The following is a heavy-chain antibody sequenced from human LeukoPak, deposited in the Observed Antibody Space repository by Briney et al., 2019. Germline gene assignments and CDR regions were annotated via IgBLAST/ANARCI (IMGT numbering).Heavy chain of an antibody. J-gene: IGHJ5*02. V-gene: IGHV1-58*01. CDR1: GFALIKSA. Sequence: GASVKVSCKASGFALIKSAVQWVRQARGQRLEWVGWIIVGGGQTRYAQKFQERVTITRDMSTSTAFLELSSLRSEDSAVYYCAAGDTLVRGVIIPFAPWGQGTLVTVSS. CDR3: AAGDTLVRGVIIPFAP. CDR2: IIVGGGQT. D-gene: IGHD3-10*01.